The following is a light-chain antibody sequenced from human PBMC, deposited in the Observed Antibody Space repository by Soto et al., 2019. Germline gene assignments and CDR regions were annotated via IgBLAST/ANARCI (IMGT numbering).Light chain of an antibody. CDR3: LQDYTYPRT. J-gene: IGKJ2*01. V-gene: IGKV1-6*01. Sequence: AIPMTQSPSSLYASVGDRVTITCRASQGIRNDLGWYQQKPGKAPKLLIYAASSLQSGVPSRFSGSGSGTDFTLTISSLQPEDFATYYCLQDYTYPRTFGQGTKLEIK. CDR1: QGIRND. CDR2: AAS.